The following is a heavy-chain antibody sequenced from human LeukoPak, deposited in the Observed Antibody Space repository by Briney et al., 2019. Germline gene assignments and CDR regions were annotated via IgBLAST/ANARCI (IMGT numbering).Heavy chain of an antibody. D-gene: IGHD3-10*01. CDR1: GGSINSYY. V-gene: IGHV4-39*01. CDR3: VRTRNSMVRGFIADY. Sequence: PSETLSLTCTVSGGSINSYYWGWIRQPPGKGLEWIGSIFYSGTTYYNPSLRSRVTISVDTSKNQFSLKLSSVIAADTAMYYCVRTRNSMVRGFIADYWGQGTPVTVSS. CDR2: IFYSGTT. J-gene: IGHJ4*02.